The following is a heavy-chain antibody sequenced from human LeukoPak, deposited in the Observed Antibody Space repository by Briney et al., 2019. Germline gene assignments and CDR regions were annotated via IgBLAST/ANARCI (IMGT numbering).Heavy chain of an antibody. CDR3: ARGGGYASPIGY. Sequence: PSETLSLTCTLSGGSISTYNWSWIRQPPGKELEWIGYIYHSGSTNYNPSLKSRVTISVDTSKNQFSLKLSSVTAADTAVYYCARGGGYASPIGYWGQGALVTVSS. V-gene: IGHV4-59*01. J-gene: IGHJ4*02. D-gene: IGHD5-12*01. CDR1: GGSISTYN. CDR2: IYHSGST.